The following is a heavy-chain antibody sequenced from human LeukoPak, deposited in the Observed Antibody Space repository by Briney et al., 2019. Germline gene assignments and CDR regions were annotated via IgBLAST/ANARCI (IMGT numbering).Heavy chain of an antibody. D-gene: IGHD4-17*01. CDR3: TRMTTGHDY. CDR1: GVSFDDYY. CDR2: INHSGYT. J-gene: IGHJ4*02. Sequence: PSETLSLTCAVSGVSFDDYYWSWVRQTPGKGLEWIGEINHSGYTNDSPSLKSRVALSIDTSRKQFSLNLRSVTVADAGIYYCTRMTTGHDYWGQGTLVTVSS. V-gene: IGHV4-34*01.